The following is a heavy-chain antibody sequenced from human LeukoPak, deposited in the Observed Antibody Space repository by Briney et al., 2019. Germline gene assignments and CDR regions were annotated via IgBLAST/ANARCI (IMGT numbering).Heavy chain of an antibody. CDR1: GFTFSSYA. D-gene: IGHD2-2*01. Sequence: GGSLRLSCAASGFTFSSYAMSWVRQAPGKGLEWVSGISGSGGSTYSADSVKGRFTISRDNSKNTLCLQMNSLRAEDTAVYYCAKRDCSSTSCYYFDYWGQGTLVTVSS. V-gene: IGHV3-23*01. CDR2: ISGSGGST. J-gene: IGHJ4*02. CDR3: AKRDCSSTSCYYFDY.